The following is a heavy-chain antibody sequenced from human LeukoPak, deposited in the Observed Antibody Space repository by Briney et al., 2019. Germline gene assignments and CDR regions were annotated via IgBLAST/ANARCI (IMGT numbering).Heavy chain of an antibody. CDR1: GFTFSSYS. CDR3: AKDSSGSSWYWDY. Sequence: GGSLRLSCAASGFTFSSYSMNWVRQAPGKGLEWVSYISSSSSTIYYADSVKGRFTISRDNSKNTLYLQMNSLRTEDTAVYYCAKDSSGSSWYWDYWGQGTLVTVSS. J-gene: IGHJ4*02. V-gene: IGHV3-48*01. D-gene: IGHD6-13*01. CDR2: ISSSSSTI.